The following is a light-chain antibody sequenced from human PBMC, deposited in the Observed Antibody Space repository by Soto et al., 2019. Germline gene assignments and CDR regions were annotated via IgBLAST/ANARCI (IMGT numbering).Light chain of an antibody. CDR1: SSDVGGYDY. J-gene: IGLJ3*02. V-gene: IGLV2-14*01. CDR3: SSFTSSSTQV. Sequence: QSALTQPASVSGSLGQSITISCTGTSSDVGGYDYVSWYRQHPGKVPKLIIYEVNKRPSGVSNRFSGSKSANTASLTISGLPADDEADYYCSSFTSSSTQVFGGGTKVTVL. CDR2: EVN.